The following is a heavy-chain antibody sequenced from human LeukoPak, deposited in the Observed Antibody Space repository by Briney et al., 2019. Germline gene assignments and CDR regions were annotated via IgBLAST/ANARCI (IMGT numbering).Heavy chain of an antibody. V-gene: IGHV1-18*01. CDR3: ARGGTYYPCIDY. CDR1: GYTFTSSY. D-gene: IGHD1-26*01. Sequence: ASVKVSCKASGYTFTSSYINWVRQAPGQGLEWMGWVSAYNGKTSYVQNFQGRVTMTTDSSTNTAYMDLMSLTSDDTAVYYCARGGTYYPCIDYWGQGTLVTVSS. CDR2: VSAYNGKT. J-gene: IGHJ4*02.